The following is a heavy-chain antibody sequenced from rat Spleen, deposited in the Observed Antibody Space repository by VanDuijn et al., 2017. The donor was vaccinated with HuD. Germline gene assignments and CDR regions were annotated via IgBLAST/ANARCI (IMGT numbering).Heavy chain of an antibody. CDR3: ATEPLNYGGPHWFAY. V-gene: IGHV5-31*01. CDR1: GFTFNNYW. J-gene: IGHJ3*01. D-gene: IGHD1-11*01. Sequence: EVQLVESGGGLVQPGRSLKLSCVASGFTFNNYWMTWIRQAPGKGLEWVASISNTGSSTYYPDSVKGRFTISRDNAKNHLYLQMDSLRSADTATYYCATEPLNYGGPHWFAYWGQGTLVTVSS. CDR2: ISNTGSST.